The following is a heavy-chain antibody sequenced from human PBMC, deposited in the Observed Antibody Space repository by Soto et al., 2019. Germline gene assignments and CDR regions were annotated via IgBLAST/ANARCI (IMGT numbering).Heavy chain of an antibody. CDR2: IIPIFGTA. D-gene: IGHD1-26*01. V-gene: IGHV1-69*06. J-gene: IGHJ4*02. CDR1: GGTFSSYA. CDR3: AREGSGSPDLAY. Sequence: GASVKVSSKASGGTFSSYAISWVRQAPGQGLEWMGGIIPIFGTANYAQKFQGRVTITADKSTSTAYMELSSLRSEDTAVYYGAREGSGSPDLAYWDQGTLVTVAS.